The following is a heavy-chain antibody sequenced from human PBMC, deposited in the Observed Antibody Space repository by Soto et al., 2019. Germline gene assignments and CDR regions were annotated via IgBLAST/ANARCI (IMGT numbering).Heavy chain of an antibody. CDR1: GFTFSSYG. CDR2: ISYDGSNK. CDR3: AKDPHSSGLPGYFDY. Sequence: PGGSLRLSCAASGFTFSSYGMHWVRQAPGKGLEWVAVISYDGSNKYYADSVKGRFTISRDNSKNTLYLQMNSPRAEDTAVYYCAKDPHSSGLPGYFDYWGQGTLVTVSS. V-gene: IGHV3-30*18. D-gene: IGHD3-22*01. J-gene: IGHJ4*02.